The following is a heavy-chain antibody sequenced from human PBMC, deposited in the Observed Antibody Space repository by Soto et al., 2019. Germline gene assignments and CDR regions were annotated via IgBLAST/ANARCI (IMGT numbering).Heavy chain of an antibody. CDR1: GFTFSSYA. Sequence: EVQLLESGGGLVQPGGSLRLSCAASGFTFSSYAMSWVRQAPGKGLEWVSAISGSGGSTYYADSVTGRFTISRDNSKNTLYLQMNSPRAEDTAVYYCAKGSAMVRGVIYYYGMDVWGQGTTVTVSS. CDR2: ISGSGGST. V-gene: IGHV3-23*01. J-gene: IGHJ6*02. D-gene: IGHD3-10*01. CDR3: AKGSAMVRGVIYYYGMDV.